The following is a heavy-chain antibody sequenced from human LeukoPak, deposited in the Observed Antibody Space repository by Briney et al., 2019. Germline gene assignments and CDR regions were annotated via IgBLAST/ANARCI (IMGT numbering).Heavy chain of an antibody. Sequence: SETLSLTCAVYGGSFSGYYWSWIRQPPGKGLEWIGEINHSGSTDYNPSLKSRVTISIDTSKNQFSLKLSSVTAADTAVYYCARDPLGYCSGGSCYYYGMDVWGQGTTVTVSS. D-gene: IGHD2-15*01. CDR3: ARDPLGYCSGGSCYYYGMDV. V-gene: IGHV4-34*01. CDR1: GGSFSGYY. CDR2: INHSGST. J-gene: IGHJ6*02.